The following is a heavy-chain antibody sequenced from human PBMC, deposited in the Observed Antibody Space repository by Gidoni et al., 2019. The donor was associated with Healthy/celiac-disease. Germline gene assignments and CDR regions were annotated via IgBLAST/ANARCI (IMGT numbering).Heavy chain of an antibody. J-gene: IGHJ2*01. CDR2: INHSGST. CDR3: ARAPGGTVTPPRRRSDWYFDL. D-gene: IGHD4-17*01. Sequence: QVQLQQWGAGLLKPSEPLSLTCAVYGGSFSGYYWSWIRQPPGKGLEWIGEINHSGSTNYNPSLKSRVTISVDASKNQFSLKLSSVTAADTAVYYCARAPGGTVTPPRRRSDWYFDLWGRGTLVTVSS. V-gene: IGHV4-34*01. CDR1: GGSFSGYY.